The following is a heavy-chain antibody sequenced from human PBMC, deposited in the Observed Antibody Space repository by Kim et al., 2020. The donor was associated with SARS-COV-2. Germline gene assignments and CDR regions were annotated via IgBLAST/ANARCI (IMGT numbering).Heavy chain of an antibody. Sequence: ASVKVSCKASGYTFTSYAMHWVRQAPGQRLEWMGWINAGNGNTKNSQKFQGRVTITRDTSASTAYMELSSLRSEDTAVYYCATRRGYSYGGPPQYYYGMDVWGQGTTVTVSS. V-gene: IGHV1-3*01. J-gene: IGHJ6*02. CDR1: GYTFTSYA. CDR3: ATRRGYSYGGPPQYYYGMDV. CDR2: INAGNGNT. D-gene: IGHD5-18*01.